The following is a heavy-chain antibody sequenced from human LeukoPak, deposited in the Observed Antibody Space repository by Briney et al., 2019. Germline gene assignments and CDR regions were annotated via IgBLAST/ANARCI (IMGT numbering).Heavy chain of an antibody. CDR1: GYTFTSYD. CDR2: MNPNSVNT. CDR3: AMSYYYGSGKYDAFDI. J-gene: IGHJ3*02. D-gene: IGHD3-10*01. Sequence: GASVKVSCKASGYTFTSYDINWVRQATGQGLEWMGWMNPNSVNTGYAQKVQGRVTMTRNTSISTAYMELSSLRSEDTAVYYCAMSYYYGSGKYDAFDIWGQGTMVTVSS. V-gene: IGHV1-8*01.